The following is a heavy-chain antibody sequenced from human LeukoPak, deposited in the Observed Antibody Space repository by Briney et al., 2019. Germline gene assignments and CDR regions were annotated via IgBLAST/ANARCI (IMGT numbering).Heavy chain of an antibody. Sequence: GASVNVSCKASGYTFTSYGISWVRQAPGQGLEWMGWISGYNGKTNYAQKLQGRVTMTTDTATSTAYMELRSLRSDDTAEYYCARVQLTYYYDNSGSLDYWGQGTLVTVSS. J-gene: IGHJ4*02. D-gene: IGHD3-22*01. CDR1: GYTFTSYG. V-gene: IGHV1-18*01. CDR3: ARVQLTYYYDNSGSLDY. CDR2: ISGYNGKT.